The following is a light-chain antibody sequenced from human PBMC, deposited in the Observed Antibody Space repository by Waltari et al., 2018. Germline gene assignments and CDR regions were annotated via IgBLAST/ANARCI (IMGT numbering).Light chain of an antibody. J-gene: IGLJ1*01. CDR1: TSDVGGYHY. CDR2: DVS. Sequence: QSALTQPRSVSGSPGQSVTISCTGTTSDVGGYHYVSLFQQHPGKAPKLILYDVSERPSGVPDRFSGSKSDNTASLTISGLQAEDEADYYCCSYAGSYTYVFGSGTKVTVL. V-gene: IGLV2-11*01. CDR3: CSYAGSYTYV.